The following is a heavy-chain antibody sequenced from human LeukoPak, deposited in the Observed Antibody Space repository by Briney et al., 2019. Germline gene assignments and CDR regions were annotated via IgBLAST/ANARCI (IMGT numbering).Heavy chain of an antibody. V-gene: IGHV3-66*01. CDR3: ARSAYSSGWYRWFDP. J-gene: IGHJ5*02. CDR2: IYSGGST. CDR1: GFTFSSYA. Sequence: GGSLRLSCAASGFTFSSYAMSWVRQAPGKGLEWVSVIYSGGSTYYADSVKGRFTISRDNSKNTLYLQMNSLRAEDTAVYYCARSAYSSGWYRWFDPWGQGTLVTVSS. D-gene: IGHD6-19*01.